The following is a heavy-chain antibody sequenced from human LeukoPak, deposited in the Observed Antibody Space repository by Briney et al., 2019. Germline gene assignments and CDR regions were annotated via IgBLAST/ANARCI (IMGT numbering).Heavy chain of an antibody. V-gene: IGHV4-59*01. CDR1: GGSISSYY. CDR3: ARGLARQQLVRGYFDY. CDR2: IYYSGST. J-gene: IGHJ4*02. Sequence: SETLSLTCTVSGGSISSYYWSWIRQPPGKGLEWIGYIYYSGSTNYNPSLKSRVTISVDTSKNKFSLKLSSVTAADTAVYYCARGLARQQLVRGYFDYWGQGTLVTVSS. D-gene: IGHD6-13*01.